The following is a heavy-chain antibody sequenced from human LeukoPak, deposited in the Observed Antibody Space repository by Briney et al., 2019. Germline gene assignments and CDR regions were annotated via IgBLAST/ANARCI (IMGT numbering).Heavy chain of an antibody. Sequence: GGSLRPSCAASGFTFSSYAMNWVRQAPGKGLEWVSSITSSSSYIYYADSVKGRFTISRDNAKNSLYLQMNSLRAEDTAVYYCARYYYDSNGYNIYYFDYWGQGTLVTVSS. V-gene: IGHV3-21*01. J-gene: IGHJ4*02. CDR3: ARYYYDSNGYNIYYFDY. D-gene: IGHD3-22*01. CDR2: ITSSSSYI. CDR1: GFTFSSYA.